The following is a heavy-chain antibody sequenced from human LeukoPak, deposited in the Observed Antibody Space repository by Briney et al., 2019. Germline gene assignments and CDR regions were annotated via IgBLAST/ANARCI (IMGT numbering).Heavy chain of an antibody. CDR1: GGSISSGSYY. CDR2: IYYSGST. Sequence: SETLSLTCTVSGGSISSGSYYWSWIRQPAGKGLEWIGYIYYSGSTNYNPSLKSRVTISVDTSKNQFSLKLSSVTAADTAVYYCARQAADYGGNFLPSYFDYWGQGTLVTVSS. V-gene: IGHV4-61*10. CDR3: ARQAADYGGNFLPSYFDY. J-gene: IGHJ4*02. D-gene: IGHD4-23*01.